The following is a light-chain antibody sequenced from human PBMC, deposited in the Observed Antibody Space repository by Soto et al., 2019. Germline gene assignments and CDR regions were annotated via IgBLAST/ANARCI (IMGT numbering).Light chain of an antibody. CDR2: GAS. CDR3: QQYNNWPPLT. CDR1: QSVSSN. J-gene: IGKJ4*01. V-gene: IGKV3-15*01. Sequence: EIVMTQSPATLSVSPGDRATLSCRASQSVSSNLAWYQQKPGQAPRLLIYGASTRATGIPARFSGSGSGTECTLTISSLQSEDFAVYYCQQYNNWPPLTFGGGTKVEIK.